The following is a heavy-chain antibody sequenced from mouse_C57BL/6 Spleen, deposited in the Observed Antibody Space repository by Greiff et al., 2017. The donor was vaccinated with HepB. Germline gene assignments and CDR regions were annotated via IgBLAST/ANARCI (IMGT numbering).Heavy chain of an antibody. D-gene: IGHD2-2*01. CDR1: GFTFSSYG. Sequence: EVHLVESGGDLVKPGGSLKLSCAASGFTFSSYGMSWVRQTPDKRLEWVATISSGGSYTYYPDSVKGRFTISRDNAKNTLYLQMSSLKSEDTAMYYCARQGGGTMVTTDPWDFDYWGQGTTLTVSS. CDR2: ISSGGSYT. J-gene: IGHJ2*01. CDR3: ARQGGGTMVTTDPWDFDY. V-gene: IGHV5-6*01.